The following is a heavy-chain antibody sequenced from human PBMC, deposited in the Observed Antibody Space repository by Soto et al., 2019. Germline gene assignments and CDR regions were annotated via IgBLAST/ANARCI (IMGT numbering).Heavy chain of an antibody. J-gene: IGHJ6*02. CDR2: IIPIFGTA. Sequence: QVQLVQSGAEVKKPGSSVKVSCKASGGTFSSYAISWVRQAPGQGLEWMGGIIPIFGTANYAQKFQGRVTITADESSSTAYMELSSLRSEDTAVYYCARDPGAPASSADQDRYYYYGMDVWGQGTTVTVSS. V-gene: IGHV1-69*01. CDR3: ARDPGAPASSADQDRYYYYGMDV. CDR1: GGTFSSYA. D-gene: IGHD6-19*01.